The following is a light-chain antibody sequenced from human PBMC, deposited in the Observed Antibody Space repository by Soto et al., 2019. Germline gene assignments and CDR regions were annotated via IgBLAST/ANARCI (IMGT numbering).Light chain of an antibody. V-gene: IGKV1-12*01. Sequence: QVTQKTTSVSAAVGDRVTITCRAIQGVSTWLASYQQQQGKAPTLLLYTASCLKGGVPSRFSGGGSGTDFILTINVLQPEDVTPYYCTQAASFPNTFGHGTLLAI. J-gene: IGKJ5*01. CDR1: QGVSTW. CDR2: TAS. CDR3: TQAASFPNT.